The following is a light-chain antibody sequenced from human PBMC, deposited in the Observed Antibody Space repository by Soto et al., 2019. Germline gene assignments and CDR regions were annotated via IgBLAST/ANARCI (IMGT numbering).Light chain of an antibody. CDR2: AAS. Sequence: DIQMTQSPSSLSASVGDRVTITCRASQSISTFLNWYQQKPGKAPKLLIYAASTLQSGVPSGFSGSGSGTVFALTISSLQPEDFATYFCQQSYTTPQSWTFGQGTKVEIK. J-gene: IGKJ1*01. V-gene: IGKV1-39*01. CDR3: QQSYTTPQSWT. CDR1: QSISTF.